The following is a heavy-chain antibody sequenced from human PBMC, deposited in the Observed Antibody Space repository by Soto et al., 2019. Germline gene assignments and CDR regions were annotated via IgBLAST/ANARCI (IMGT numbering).Heavy chain of an antibody. Sequence: GGSLRLSCAASGFTFSNYWMHWVRQAPGKGLVWVSIISSSGDGTYYVDSVKGRFTISRDNSRNTLNLQMNSLRAEDTAVYYCAKNGDFWSWGMDVWGQGTTVTVSS. J-gene: IGHJ6*02. CDR3: AKNGDFWSWGMDV. CDR2: ISSSGDGT. V-gene: IGHV3-23*01. CDR1: GFTFSNYW. D-gene: IGHD3-3*01.